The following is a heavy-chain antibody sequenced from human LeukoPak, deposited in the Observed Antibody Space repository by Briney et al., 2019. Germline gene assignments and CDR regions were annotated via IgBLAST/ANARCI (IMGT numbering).Heavy chain of an antibody. D-gene: IGHD1-7*01. CDR2: IYTSGST. Sequence: KPSETPSLNCTVSGGSISSYYWSWIREPAGKGLEWIGRIYTSGSTNYNPSLKSRVTMSVDTSKNQFSLKLSSVTAADTAVYYCARDRGNWNYPLDYWGQGTLVTVSS. CDR3: ARDRGNWNYPLDY. CDR1: GGSISSYY. V-gene: IGHV4-4*07. J-gene: IGHJ4*02.